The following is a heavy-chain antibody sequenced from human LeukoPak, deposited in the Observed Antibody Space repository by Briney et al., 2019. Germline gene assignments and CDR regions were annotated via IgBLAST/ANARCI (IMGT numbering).Heavy chain of an antibody. V-gene: IGHV4-30-4*01. D-gene: IGHD3-10*01. CDR1: GGSISSGDYY. CDR2: IYYRGST. CDR3: ARDPRFYYGSSDAFDI. Sequence: SETLSLTCTVSGGSISSGDYYWSWIRQPPGKGLEWIGYIYYRGSTYYNPSLKSRVTISVDTSKNQFSLKLSSVTAADTAVYYCARDPRFYYGSSDAFDIWGQGTMVTVSS. J-gene: IGHJ3*02.